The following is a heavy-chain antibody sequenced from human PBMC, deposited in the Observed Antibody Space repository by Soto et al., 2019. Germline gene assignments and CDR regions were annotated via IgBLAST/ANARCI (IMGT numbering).Heavy chain of an antibody. V-gene: IGHV4-59*01. J-gene: IGHJ6*02. CDR1: GGFISSYY. Sequence: SETLSLTCSVSGGFISSYYWSWVRQPPGKGLEWIGYINYSGSTSHNPSLKSRVTISVDKSKNQFSLNLSPVPAADTAMYYCARGGYSSSRYAMDVWGQGTTVTVSS. CDR2: INYSGST. CDR3: ARGGYSSSRYAMDV. D-gene: IGHD6-13*01.